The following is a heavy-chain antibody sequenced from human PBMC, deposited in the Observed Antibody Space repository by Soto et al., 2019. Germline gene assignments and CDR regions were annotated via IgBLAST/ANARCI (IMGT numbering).Heavy chain of an antibody. D-gene: IGHD1-26*01. CDR2: ISGSGGST. CDR1: GFTFSSYA. V-gene: IGHV3-23*01. CDR3: VKHSEWELLLSPFDY. J-gene: IGHJ4*02. Sequence: GGSLRLSCAASGFTFSSYAMSWVRQAPGKGLEWVSAISGSGGSTYYADSVKGRFTISRDNSKNTLYLQMNSLRAEDTAVYYCVKHSEWELLLSPFDYWGQGTLVTVSS.